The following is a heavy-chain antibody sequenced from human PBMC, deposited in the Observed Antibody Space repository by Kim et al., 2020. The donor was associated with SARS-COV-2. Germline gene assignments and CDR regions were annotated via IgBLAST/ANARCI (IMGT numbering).Heavy chain of an antibody. CDR3: ARTSARNTGYNSGWYWGSVSDQDDN. V-gene: IGHV3-21*01. CDR1: GFTFSSYS. J-gene: IGHJ4*02. D-gene: IGHD6-19*01. Sequence: GGSLRLSCAASGFTFSSYSMNWVRQAPGKGLEWVSSISSSSNYIYYADSVKGRFTISRDNAKNSLYLQMNSLRAEDTAVYYCARTSARNTGYNSGWYWGSVSDQDDNWGQGTLVTVSS. CDR2: ISSSSNYI.